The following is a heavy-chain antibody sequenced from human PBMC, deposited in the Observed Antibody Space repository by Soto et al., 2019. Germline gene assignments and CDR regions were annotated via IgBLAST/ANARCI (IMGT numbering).Heavy chain of an antibody. V-gene: IGHV3-30*03. CDR3: ATAGGIDV. J-gene: IGHJ6*02. CDR2: ISYDGSNK. Sequence: SGGSLRLSCAASGFTFSSYGMHWVRQAPGKGLEWVAVISYDGSNKYYADSVKGRFTISRDNSKNTLYLQMNSLRAEDTAVYYCATAGGIDVWGQGTTVTVSS. CDR1: GFTFSSYG.